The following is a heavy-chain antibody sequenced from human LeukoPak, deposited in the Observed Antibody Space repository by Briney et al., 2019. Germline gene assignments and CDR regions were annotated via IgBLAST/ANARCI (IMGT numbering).Heavy chain of an antibody. Sequence: PSETLSLTCAVYGGSFSGYYWSWIRQPPGKGLEWIGEINHSGSTNYNPSLKSRVTISVDTSKNQFSLKLSSVTAADTAVYYCARVGYSGSYFDIWGQGTMVTVSS. CDR2: INHSGST. D-gene: IGHD1-26*01. J-gene: IGHJ3*02. CDR3: ARVGYSGSYFDI. V-gene: IGHV4-34*01. CDR1: GGSFSGYY.